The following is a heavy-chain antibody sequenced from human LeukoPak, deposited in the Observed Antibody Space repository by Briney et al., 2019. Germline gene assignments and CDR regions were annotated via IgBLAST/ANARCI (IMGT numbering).Heavy chain of an antibody. Sequence: GGSLRLSCTASGFTFSGYSMSWVRQAPGKGLEWVSSLGSTSTYMYYADSVKGRFTISRDNSRNTLDLQMNSLSAEDTAVYYRAKPYSGTFYSFDSWGQGALVTVSS. D-gene: IGHD1-26*01. CDR3: AKPYSGTFYSFDS. CDR1: GFTFSGYS. CDR2: LGSTSTYM. V-gene: IGHV3-21*01. J-gene: IGHJ4*02.